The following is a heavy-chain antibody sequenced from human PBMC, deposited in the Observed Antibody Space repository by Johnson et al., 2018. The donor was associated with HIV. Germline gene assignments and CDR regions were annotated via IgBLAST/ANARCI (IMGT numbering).Heavy chain of an antibody. D-gene: IGHD2-2*01. J-gene: IGHJ3*02. CDR3: AKGGGLLSAFDI. Sequence: QVQLVESGGGLAKPAWSPRLSCAASQFTLSRDNMNCVRQAPGKGLEWVAFIRYDGSNKYYADSVKGRFTISRDNSKNTLYLQMNSLRAEDTAVYYCAKGGGLLSAFDIWGQGTMVTVSS. CDR2: IRYDGSNK. V-gene: IGHV3-30*02. CDR1: QFTLSRDN.